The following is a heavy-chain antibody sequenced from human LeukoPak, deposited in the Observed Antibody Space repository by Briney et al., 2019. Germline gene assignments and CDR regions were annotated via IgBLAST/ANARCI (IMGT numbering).Heavy chain of an antibody. V-gene: IGHV3-21*01. CDR3: ARDRVTRPSDAFDI. D-gene: IGHD4-11*01. J-gene: IGHJ3*02. CDR2: ISSSSSYI. CDR1: GFTFSSYS. Sequence: PGGSLRLSCAASGFTFSSYSMNWVRQAPGKGLECVSSISSSSSYIYYAASVKGRFTISRDNAKNSLYLQMNSLRAEDTAVYYCARDRVTRPSDAFDIWGQGKMVTVSS.